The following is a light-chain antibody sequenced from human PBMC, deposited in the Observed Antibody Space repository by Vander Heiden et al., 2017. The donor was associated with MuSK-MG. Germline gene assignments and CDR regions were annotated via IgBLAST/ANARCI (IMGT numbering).Light chain of an antibody. Sequence: DLQMTQFPSSLSASVGDRVTITCRASQGINNPVAWYQHKAGKVPQLLIYSVSTLQSGVPSRFSGSGYGTDFTLTINGLQPEDVATYYCQSDYNSPQTFGQGTKVEIK. CDR2: SVS. CDR3: QSDYNSPQT. J-gene: IGKJ1*01. CDR1: QGINNP. V-gene: IGKV1-27*01.